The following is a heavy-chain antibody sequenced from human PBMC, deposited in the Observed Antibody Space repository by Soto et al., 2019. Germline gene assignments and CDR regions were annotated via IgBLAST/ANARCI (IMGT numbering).Heavy chain of an antibody. Sequence: SWTVSLTRNVFGKSISSYSYNWHRIRQAPGKALEWIGSMHSTRSTSYSPSLQSQVTITIDTTKNQLFLELSSVTAADTAIYYCARVFGEPRETWIVGFDYWGQASQVT. CDR1: GKSISSYSYN. V-gene: IGHV4-39*01. CDR2: MHSTRST. CDR3: ARVFGEPRETWIVGFDY. J-gene: IGHJ4*02. D-gene: IGHD3-10*01.